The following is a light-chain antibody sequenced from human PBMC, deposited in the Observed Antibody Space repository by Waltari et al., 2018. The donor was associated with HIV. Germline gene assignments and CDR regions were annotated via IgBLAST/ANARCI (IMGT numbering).Light chain of an antibody. Sequence: YVLTQPPSVSVAPGEMARLTCGGNNIGNKGVHWYQLKSGQAPLLVIFDDVDRPSRIRGRFSGSIAGFTATLAISRVEPGDEAVYYCQVWDRPSDQWVFGGGTTLIV. CDR3: QVWDRPSDQWV. V-gene: IGLV3-21*01. CDR2: DDV. J-gene: IGLJ3*02. CDR1: NIGNKG.